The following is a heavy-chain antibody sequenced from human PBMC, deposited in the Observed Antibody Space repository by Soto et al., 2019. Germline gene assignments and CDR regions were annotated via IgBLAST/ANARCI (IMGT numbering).Heavy chain of an antibody. V-gene: IGHV3-30-3*01. CDR1: GFTFSSYA. J-gene: IGHJ4*02. Sequence: GGSLRLSCAASGFTFSSYAMHWVRQAPGKGLEWVAVISYDGSNKYYADSVKGRFTISRDNSKNTLYLQMNSLRAEDTAVYYCARGGSGTALGWGQGTLVTVSS. CDR2: ISYDGSNK. CDR3: ARGGSGTALG. D-gene: IGHD1-26*01.